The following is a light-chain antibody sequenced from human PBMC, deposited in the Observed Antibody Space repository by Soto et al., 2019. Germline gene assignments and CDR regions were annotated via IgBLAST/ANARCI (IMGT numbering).Light chain of an antibody. V-gene: IGKV1-5*03. CDR3: QQYSSYFFT. CDR1: ESINGW. Sequence: DIQMTQSPSTLSASVGDRVNITCRASESINGWLAWYQQKPGKAPKLLISRASDLQTGVPTRFSGSGSGTEFTLAIISLQTDDFATYYCQQYSSYFFTFGPGTKVDV. J-gene: IGKJ3*01. CDR2: RAS.